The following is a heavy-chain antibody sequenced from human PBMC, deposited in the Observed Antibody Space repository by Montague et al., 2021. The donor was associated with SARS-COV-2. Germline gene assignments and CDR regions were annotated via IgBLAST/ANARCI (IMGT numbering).Heavy chain of an antibody. V-gene: IGHV2-5*02. CDR2: TYWDDDK. D-gene: IGHD1-1*01. CDR3: ARMTGTTAFDY. J-gene: IGHJ4*02. CDR1: GFSLSTSGVG. Sequence: PALVKPTQTLTLTCTFSGFSLSTSGVGVGWIRQPPGKALEWLALTYWDDDKRYSPSLKSRLTITKDTSKNQVVLTMTNMDPVDTATYYCARMTGTTAFDYWGQGTLVTVSS.